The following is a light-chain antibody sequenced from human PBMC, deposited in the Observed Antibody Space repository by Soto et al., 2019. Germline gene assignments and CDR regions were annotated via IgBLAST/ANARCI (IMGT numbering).Light chain of an antibody. CDR2: DAS. CDR3: QQRSNWIT. Sequence: EIVLTESPCTLSVSPGDRVTLSCRASQSVSSYLAWYQQKPGQAPRLLIYDASNRATGIPARFSGSGSGTDFTLTISSLEPEDFAVYYCQQRSNWITFGQGTRLDIK. J-gene: IGKJ5*01. V-gene: IGKV3-11*01. CDR1: QSVSSY.